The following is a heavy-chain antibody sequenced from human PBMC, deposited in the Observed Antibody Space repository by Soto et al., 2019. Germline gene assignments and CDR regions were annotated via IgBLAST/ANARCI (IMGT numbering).Heavy chain of an antibody. CDR1: GGTFSRYS. V-gene: IGHV1-69*01. J-gene: IGHJ6*02. CDR3: ARPYEGGYSSNHHYYYALDV. Sequence: QVQLVQSGAEVKKPGSSVKVSCTISGGTFSRYSISWVRQAPGQGLEWMGGIVPIFGTRNYAQKFQDRVTITTDESATTAHMELSNLRSEDTAVYYCARPYEGGYSSNHHYYYALDVWGQGTAVTVSS. CDR2: IVPIFGTR. D-gene: IGHD3-22*01.